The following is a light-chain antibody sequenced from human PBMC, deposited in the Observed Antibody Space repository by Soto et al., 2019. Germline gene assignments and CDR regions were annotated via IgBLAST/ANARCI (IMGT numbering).Light chain of an antibody. CDR2: LGS. Sequence: DIVMPQSPLSLPVTPGEPASISCRSSQSLLHSNGYNYLDWYLQKPGQSQQLLTYLGSNRASGVPGRFSGSGSGIDFTLKVSRVEAEDVGVYYCMQALQTPLTVGGATKVEFK. V-gene: IGKV2-28*01. CDR1: QSLLHSNGYNY. CDR3: MQALQTPLT. J-gene: IGKJ4*01.